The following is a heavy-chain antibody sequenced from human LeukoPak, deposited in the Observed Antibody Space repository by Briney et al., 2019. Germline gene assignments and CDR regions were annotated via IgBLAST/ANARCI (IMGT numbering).Heavy chain of an antibody. D-gene: IGHD3/OR15-3a*01. CDR1: GYTFTSFG. CDR3: ARDPSGLGDAFDI. J-gene: IGHJ3*02. V-gene: IGHV1-18*01. CDR2: ISPNNDNT. Sequence: ASLKVSCKASGYTFTSFGVTWVRQAPAQRLEWMGWISPNNDNTKYEQKLQGRDTMTTDTSTRTAYMEVRSLVSDDTAVYYCARDPSGLGDAFDIWGQGTMDTVSS.